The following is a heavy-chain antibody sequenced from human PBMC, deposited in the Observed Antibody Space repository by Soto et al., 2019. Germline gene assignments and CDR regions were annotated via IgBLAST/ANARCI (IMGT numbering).Heavy chain of an antibody. V-gene: IGHV1-69*06. J-gene: IGHJ5*02. CDR3: ARVVLRHFDWQWGGRNWFDP. CDR2: SIPIFGTA. CDR1: GGTFSSYA. D-gene: IGHD3-9*01. Sequence: QVQLVQSGAEVKKPGSSVKVSFKASGGTFSSYAISWVRQAPGQGLEWMGGSIPIFGTANYAQKFKGRVTITADKSTSAAYKGVRRLRSEDTAVYFCARVVLRHFDWQWGGRNWFDPWGQGTLVTVSS.